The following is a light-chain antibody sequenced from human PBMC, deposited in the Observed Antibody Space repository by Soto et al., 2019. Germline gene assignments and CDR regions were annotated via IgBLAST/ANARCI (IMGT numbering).Light chain of an antibody. CDR3: QQSYSTLHT. CDR1: QRISSY. CDR2: AAS. J-gene: IGKJ2*01. V-gene: IGKV1-39*01. Sequence: DIQMTQSPSSLSASVGDRVTITCRASQRISSYLNWYQQKPGKAPKLLIYAASSLQSGVPSRFSGSGSGTDFTLTISSLQPEDFATYYCQQSYSTLHTFGQGTKLEIK.